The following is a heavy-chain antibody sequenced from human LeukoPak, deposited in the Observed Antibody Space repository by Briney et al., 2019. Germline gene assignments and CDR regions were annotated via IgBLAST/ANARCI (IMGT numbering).Heavy chain of an antibody. D-gene: IGHD3-3*01. J-gene: IGHJ3*02. CDR2: ISSSSSYI. V-gene: IGHV3-21*04. Sequence: KPGGSLRLSCAASGFTFSSYSMNWVRQAPGKGLEWVSSISSSSSYIYYADSVKGRFTISRDNAKNSLYLQMNSLRAEDTALYYCARDWGDYDFWSGYPVDRHAFDIWGQGTMVTVSS. CDR3: ARDWGDYDFWSGYPVDRHAFDI. CDR1: GFTFSSYS.